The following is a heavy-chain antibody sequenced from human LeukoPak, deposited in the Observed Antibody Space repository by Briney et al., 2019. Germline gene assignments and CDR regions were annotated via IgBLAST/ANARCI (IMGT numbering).Heavy chain of an antibody. J-gene: IGHJ4*02. V-gene: IGHV3-21*01. D-gene: IGHD1-26*01. CDR1: GFTFSSYS. Sequence: PGGSLRLSCAASGFTFSSYSMNWVRQAPGKGLEWVAFISTGSHYKYYADSVKGRFTISRDNAKNSLYLQMNSLRAEDTAVYYCASRSGSYFLNWGQGALVTVSS. CDR3: ASRSGSYFLN. CDR2: ISTGSHYK.